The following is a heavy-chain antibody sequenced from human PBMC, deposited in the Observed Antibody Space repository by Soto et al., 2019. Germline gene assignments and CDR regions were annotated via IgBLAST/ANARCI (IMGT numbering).Heavy chain of an antibody. CDR1: GGSFSGYY. Sequence: QVQLQQWGAGLLKPSETLSLTCAVYGGSFSGYYWSWIRQPPGKGLEWIGEINHSGSSNYNPSLKSQVPITVATSMIQLALKLSSGASAGTAVYYCAKSSPLVYDYVWGSYRDSEYYIAYSGQGTLIPVSS. V-gene: IGHV4-34*01. J-gene: IGHJ4*02. D-gene: IGHD3-16*02. CDR3: AKSSPLVYDYVWGSYRDSEYYIAY. CDR2: INHSGSS.